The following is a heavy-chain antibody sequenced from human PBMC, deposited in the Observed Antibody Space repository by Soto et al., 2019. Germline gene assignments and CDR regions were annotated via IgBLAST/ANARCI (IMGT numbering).Heavy chain of an antibody. D-gene: IGHD2-2*01. CDR1: GGSISSYY. Sequence: SETLSLTCTVSGGSISSYYWSWIRQPPGKGLEWIGYIYYSGSTNYNPSLKSRVTISVDTSKNQFSLKLSSVTAADTAVYYCARHLGYCSTTSPSPSSDPWGQGPLVTLSS. J-gene: IGHJ5*02. CDR2: IYYSGST. CDR3: ARHLGYCSTTSPSPSSDP. V-gene: IGHV4-59*08.